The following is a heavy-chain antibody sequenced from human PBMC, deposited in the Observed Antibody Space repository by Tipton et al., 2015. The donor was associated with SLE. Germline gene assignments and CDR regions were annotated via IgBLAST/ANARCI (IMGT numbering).Heavy chain of an antibody. V-gene: IGHV4-4*02. CDR1: RASITSLNW. Sequence: TLSLTCTVSRASITSLNWWTWVRQPPGKGLEWIGEVHHSGTTNYNPSLKSRVTISADTSKNLFSLELRSVTAADTALYYCVRDKRYFDSPVEYWGQGILVTVSS. CDR2: VHHSGTT. J-gene: IGHJ4*02. CDR3: VRDKRYFDSPVEY. D-gene: IGHD3-9*01.